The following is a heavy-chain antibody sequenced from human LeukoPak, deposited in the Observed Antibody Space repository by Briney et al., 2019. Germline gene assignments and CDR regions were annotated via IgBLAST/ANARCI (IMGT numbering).Heavy chain of an antibody. J-gene: IGHJ3*01. CDR3: ARTYCDTGDCYHDAFDL. V-gene: IGHV1-69*01. CDR2: IIPIFGTG. Sequence: SVKVSCKASGGIFSSYAISWVRQAPGQGLEWMGGIIPIFGTGNYAQKFQGRVTITADESTSTAYMELSSLRSEDTAIYYCARTYCDTGDCYHDAFDLWGQGTLITVSS. CDR1: GGIFSSYA. D-gene: IGHD2-21*01.